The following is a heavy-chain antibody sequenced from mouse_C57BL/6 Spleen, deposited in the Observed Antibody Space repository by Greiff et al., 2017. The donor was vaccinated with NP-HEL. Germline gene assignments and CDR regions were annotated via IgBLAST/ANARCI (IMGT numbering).Heavy chain of an antibody. J-gene: IGHJ3*01. CDR2: INPNNGGT. CDR1: GYTFTDYY. V-gene: IGHV1-26*01. Sequence: VQLQQSGPELVKPGASVKLSCKASGYTFTDYYMNWVKQSHGKSLEWIGDINPNNGGTSYNQKFKGKATLTVDKSSSTAYMELRSLTSEDAAGYYCARGAVYDWIAYWGQGTLVTVSA. D-gene: IGHD1-1*01. CDR3: ARGAVYDWIAY.